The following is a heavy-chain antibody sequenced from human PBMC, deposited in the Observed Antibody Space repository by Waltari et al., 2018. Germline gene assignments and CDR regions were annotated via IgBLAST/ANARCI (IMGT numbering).Heavy chain of an antibody. CDR3: ARDHYYSKDV. CDR2: IDNGEGSGT. V-gene: IGHV3-74*01. Sequence: EVQLVESGGGLVQPGGSLRLSCEASGFIFSTYWMHWVRQGPGKGLVGVARIDNGEGSGTSDADSVKGRVTISRDNAKNTLYLQMNSMRAEDTGVYYCARDHYYSKDVWGTGTTVTVSS. CDR1: GFIFSTYW. J-gene: IGHJ6*04.